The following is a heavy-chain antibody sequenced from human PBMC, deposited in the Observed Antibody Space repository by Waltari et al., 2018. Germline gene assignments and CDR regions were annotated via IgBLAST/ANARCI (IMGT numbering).Heavy chain of an antibody. CDR2: IYYSGST. J-gene: IGHJ5*02. Sequence: QVQLQESGPGLVKPSQTLSLTCTVSGGSISSGDYYWSWIRQPPGKGLEWIGYIYYSGSTNYNPSLKSRVTMSVDTSKNQFSLKLSSVTAADTAVYYCARDLRGFGVVVPAAIKGYWFDPWGQGTLVTVSS. D-gene: IGHD2-2*01. V-gene: IGHV4-30-4*08. CDR1: GGSISSGDYY. CDR3: ARDLRGFGVVVPAAIKGYWFDP.